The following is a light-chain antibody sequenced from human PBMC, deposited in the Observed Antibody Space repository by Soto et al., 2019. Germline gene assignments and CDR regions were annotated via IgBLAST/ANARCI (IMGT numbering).Light chain of an antibody. Sequence: SYELTQAPSMSVAPGQTARITCGGNNIGSKSVHWYQQRPGQAPVVVIYDDSDRPSGIPERFSGSNSGNTATLTISGVEAGDEADYYCQVRETNSAHLVFGGGTKLTVL. CDR2: DDS. V-gene: IGLV3-21*02. CDR1: NIGSKS. CDR3: QVRETNSAHLV. J-gene: IGLJ3*02.